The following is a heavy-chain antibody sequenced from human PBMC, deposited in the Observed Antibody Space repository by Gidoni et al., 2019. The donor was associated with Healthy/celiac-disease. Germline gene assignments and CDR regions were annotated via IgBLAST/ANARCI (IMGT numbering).Heavy chain of an antibody. Sequence: VQLVESGGGLVQPGGYLRPSCSAAGFTFRSYAMHRFRQGPGKGLEYVSAISSNGGSTYYADSVKGRFTISRDNSKNTLYLQMSSLRAEDTAVYYCVKSGGAIQLWSYFDYWGQGTLVTVSS. CDR1: GFTFRSYA. D-gene: IGHD5-18*01. J-gene: IGHJ4*02. CDR2: ISSNGGST. V-gene: IGHV3-64D*06. CDR3: VKSGGAIQLWSYFDY.